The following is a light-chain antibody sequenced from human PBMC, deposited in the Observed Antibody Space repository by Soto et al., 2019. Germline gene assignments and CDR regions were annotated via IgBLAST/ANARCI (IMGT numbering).Light chain of an antibody. Sequence: QSALTQPASVSGSPGQSITISCTGTSSDVGSYNLVSWYQQHSGKAPKLMIYEGNKRPSGVSNRFSGSKSANTASLTISGLQTEDEADYYCCSYAGNNTLVFGTGTKVTVL. CDR3: CSYAGNNTLV. V-gene: IGLV2-23*01. CDR1: SSDVGSYNL. CDR2: EGN. J-gene: IGLJ1*01.